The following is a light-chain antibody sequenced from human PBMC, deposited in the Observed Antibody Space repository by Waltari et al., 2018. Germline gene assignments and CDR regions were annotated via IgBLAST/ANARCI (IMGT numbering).Light chain of an antibody. CDR3: AGWDDSLNVWV. V-gene: IGLV1-44*01. Sequence: ISCSGTNSNIGNNPVSWYQQLPATAPKLLIFINNQRPSGVPDRFSASQAGTSASLAISGRQSDDEADDYCAGWDDSLNVWVFGGGTKVTVL. CDR1: NSNIGNNP. J-gene: IGLJ3*02. CDR2: INN.